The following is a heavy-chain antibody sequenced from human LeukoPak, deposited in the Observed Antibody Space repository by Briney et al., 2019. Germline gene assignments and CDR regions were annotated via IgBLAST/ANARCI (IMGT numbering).Heavy chain of an antibody. V-gene: IGHV4-34*01. D-gene: IGHD3-3*01. CDR3: AREKVLRPWYYYYYGMDV. CDR2: INHSGST. Sequence: PSETLSLTCAVYGGSFSGYYWSWIRQPPGKGREGIGEINHSGSTNYNPSLKRRVTISVDTSKNQYSLKLSSVTAADTAVYYCAREKVLRPWYYYYYGMDVWGQGTTVTVSS. CDR1: GGSFSGYY. J-gene: IGHJ6*02.